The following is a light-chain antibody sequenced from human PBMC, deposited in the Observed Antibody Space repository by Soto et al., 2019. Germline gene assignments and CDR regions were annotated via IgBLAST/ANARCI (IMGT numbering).Light chain of an antibody. CDR1: QDIRSY. J-gene: IGKJ4*01. Sequence: IPLTQSPSSLSASVGDRVTITCRASQDIRSYVAWYQQKPGRAPKLLMYGVSTLPSGVPSRFSGSGSGTDFTLTITSLQPEDFATYFCQQLNSYPLTFGGGTRVEIK. CDR2: GVS. CDR3: QQLNSYPLT. V-gene: IGKV1-9*01.